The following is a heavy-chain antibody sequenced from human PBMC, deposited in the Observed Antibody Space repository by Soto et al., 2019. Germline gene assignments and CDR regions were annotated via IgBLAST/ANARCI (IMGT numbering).Heavy chain of an antibody. V-gene: IGHV3-23*01. Sequence: VGSLRLSGAASGITLSSYAMSWVRQAPGKGPEWVSGISASGGSTSYADSVKGRFTISRDNSKNTLYLQMNSLRADDTAVYHCAKGQNSGTYRFYFDYWGQGALVTVSS. J-gene: IGHJ4*02. CDR3: AKGQNSGTYRFYFDY. D-gene: IGHD1-26*01. CDR2: ISASGGST. CDR1: GITLSSYA.